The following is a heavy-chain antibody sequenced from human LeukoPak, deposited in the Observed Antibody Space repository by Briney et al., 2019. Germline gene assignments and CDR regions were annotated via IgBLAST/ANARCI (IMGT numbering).Heavy chain of an antibody. CDR3: ARISGIVGATTIYYYYYGVDV. D-gene: IGHD1-26*01. V-gene: IGHV1-8*02. Sequence: ASVKVSCKASGYTFTSYGINWVRQATGQGLEWMGWMNPNSGNTGYAQKFQGRVTMTRNTSISTAYMELSSLRSEDTAVYYCARISGIVGATTIYYYYYGVDVWGQGTTVTVSS. CDR1: GYTFTSYG. J-gene: IGHJ6*02. CDR2: MNPNSGNT.